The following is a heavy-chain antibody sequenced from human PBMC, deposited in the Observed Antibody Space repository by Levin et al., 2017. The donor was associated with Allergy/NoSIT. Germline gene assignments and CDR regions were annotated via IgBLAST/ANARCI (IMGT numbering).Heavy chain of an antibody. V-gene: IGHV3-66*01. Sequence: SCAASGFTVSSNYMSWVRQAPGKGLEWVSVIYSGGSTYYADSVKGRFTISRDNSKNTLYLQMNSLRAEDTAVYYCAGNTFGGVIASIWGQGTMVTVSS. CDR1: GFTVSSNY. CDR3: AGNTFGGVIASI. J-gene: IGHJ3*02. D-gene: IGHD3-16*02. CDR2: IYSGGST.